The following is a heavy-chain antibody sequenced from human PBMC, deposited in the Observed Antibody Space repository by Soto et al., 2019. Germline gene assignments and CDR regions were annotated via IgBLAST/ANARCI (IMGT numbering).Heavy chain of an antibody. CDR2: IIPIFGTA. Sequence: ASVKVSCKASGGTFSSYAISWVRQAPGQGLEWMGGIIPIFGTANYAQKFQGRVTITADESTSTAYMELSSLRSEDTAVYYCARSRLRYYDSSGYESAFDIWGQGTMVTVSS. J-gene: IGHJ3*02. CDR3: ARSRLRYYDSSGYESAFDI. D-gene: IGHD3-22*01. CDR1: GGTFSSYA. V-gene: IGHV1-69*13.